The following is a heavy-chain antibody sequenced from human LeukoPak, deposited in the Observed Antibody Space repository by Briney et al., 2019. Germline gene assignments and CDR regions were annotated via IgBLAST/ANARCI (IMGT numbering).Heavy chain of an antibody. Sequence: ASVKVSCKGSGYTFTKYAISWVRQAPGQGPEYMGWIDTNTGNPTYAQGFTGRFVFSLDTSVSTAYLQISSLKAEDSAIYFCANCYDSSGFFAYWGQGTLVTVSS. CDR2: IDTNTGNP. CDR3: ANCYDSSGFFAY. J-gene: IGHJ4*02. CDR1: GYTFTKYA. V-gene: IGHV7-4-1*02. D-gene: IGHD3-22*01.